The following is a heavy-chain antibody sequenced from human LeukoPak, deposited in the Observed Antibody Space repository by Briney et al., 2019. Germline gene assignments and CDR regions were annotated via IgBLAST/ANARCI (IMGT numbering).Heavy chain of an antibody. D-gene: IGHD3-16*01. J-gene: IGHJ3*02. V-gene: IGHV1-46*01. CDR3: AAGGGSGIDAFDI. CDR1: GYTFTSYY. Sequence: ASVKVSCKASGYTFTSYYMHWVRQAPGQGLEWMGIINPSGGSTNYAQKFQERVTITRDMSTSTAYMELSSLRSEDTAVYYCAAGGGSGIDAFDIWGQGTMVTVSS. CDR2: INPSGGST.